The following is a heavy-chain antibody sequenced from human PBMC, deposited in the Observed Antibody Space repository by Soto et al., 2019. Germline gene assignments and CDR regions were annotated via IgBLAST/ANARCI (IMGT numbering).Heavy chain of an antibody. D-gene: IGHD3-16*01. J-gene: IGHJ4*02. CDR2: ISGGGGST. CDR1: GFTFGSYA. V-gene: IGHV3-23*01. Sequence: QSGGSLRLSCAASGFTFGSYAMNWVRQAPGKGLEWVSVISGGGGSTNYGNSVKGRFSISRDHSKNTLYLQMNSLRAEDTAVYYCAKEVGEGVATLGYFDYWGPGTLVTVSS. CDR3: AKEVGEGVATLGYFDY.